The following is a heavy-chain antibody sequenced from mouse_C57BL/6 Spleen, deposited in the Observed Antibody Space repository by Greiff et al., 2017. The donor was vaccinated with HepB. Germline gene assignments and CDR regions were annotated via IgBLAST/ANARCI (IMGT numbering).Heavy chain of an antibody. V-gene: IGHV5-17*01. Sequence: EVQLVESGGGLVKPGGSLKLSCAASGFTFSDYGMHWVRQAPEKGLEWVAYISSGSSTIYYADTVKGRFTISRDNAKNTLFLQMTSLRSEDTAMYYCARRAYYSNYDYYAMDYWDQGTSVTVSS. CDR2: ISSGSSTI. CDR1: GFTFSDYG. D-gene: IGHD2-5*01. CDR3: ARRAYYSNYDYYAMDY. J-gene: IGHJ4*01.